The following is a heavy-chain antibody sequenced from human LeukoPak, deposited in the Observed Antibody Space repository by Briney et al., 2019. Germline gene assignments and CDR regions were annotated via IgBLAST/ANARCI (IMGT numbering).Heavy chain of an antibody. Sequence: GSLRLSCAASGFTFSRNAMSWVRQAPGKGLEWVSAISGSGGGTYYADSVKGRFTISRDNSKNTMYLQMNSLKAEETAVYHCGGLGSYYRVDYWGQGTLVTVSS. CDR2: ISGSGGGT. CDR3: GGLGSYYRVDY. V-gene: IGHV3-23*01. CDR1: GFTFSRNA. D-gene: IGHD3-10*01. J-gene: IGHJ4*02.